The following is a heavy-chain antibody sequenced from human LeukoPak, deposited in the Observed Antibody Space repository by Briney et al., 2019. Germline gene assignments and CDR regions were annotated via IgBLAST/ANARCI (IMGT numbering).Heavy chain of an antibody. Sequence: GGSLRLSCAASGFSFSAYSMSWVRQAPGKGLQWVAAISDSGSHTYYADSVKGRFTISRDNSKRTLFLQMNSLRAEDTAEYYCAKDYSSANGIWYFDFWGRGTHVTVS. J-gene: IGHJ2*01. CDR3: AKDYSSANGIWYFDF. D-gene: IGHD2-8*01. CDR2: ISDSGSHT. V-gene: IGHV3-23*01. CDR1: GFSFSAYS.